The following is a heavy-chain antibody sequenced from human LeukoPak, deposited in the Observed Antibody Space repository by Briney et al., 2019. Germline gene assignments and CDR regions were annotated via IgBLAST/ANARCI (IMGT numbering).Heavy chain of an antibody. CDR1: TSH. D-gene: IGHD3-22*01. CDR3: ARDFWNFYDSSGYYRDFDS. CDR2: IGSYEGDT. J-gene: IGHJ5*01. V-gene: IGHV1-18*01. Sequence: ASVMVSCKATSHISWVRQAPGQGLEWMGWIGSYEGDTYYAQKFQGRVTVTTDTSTNTAYMELRSLRADDTAVYYCARDFWNFYDSSGYYRDFDSWGQGTLVTVSS.